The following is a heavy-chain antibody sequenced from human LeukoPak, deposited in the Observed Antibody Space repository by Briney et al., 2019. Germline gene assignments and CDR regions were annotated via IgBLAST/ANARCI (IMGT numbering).Heavy chain of an antibody. CDR1: GYTLTELS. J-gene: IGHJ3*02. CDR2: INPSGGST. V-gene: IGHV1-46*01. Sequence: ASVKVSCKVSGYTLTELSMHWVRQAPGQGLEWMGIINPSGGSTSYAQKFQGRVTMTRDTSTSTVYMELSSLRSEDTAVYYCARETDYYDSSGLGALDAFDIWGQGTMVTVSS. CDR3: ARETDYYDSSGLGALDAFDI. D-gene: IGHD3-22*01.